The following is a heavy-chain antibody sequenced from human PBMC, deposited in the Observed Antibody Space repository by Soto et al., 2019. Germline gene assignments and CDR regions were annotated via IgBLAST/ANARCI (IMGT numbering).Heavy chain of an antibody. CDR2: INHSGST. CDR1: GGSFSGYY. V-gene: IGHV4-34*01. CDR3: ARGVVERYCSGGSCYAETNWFDP. D-gene: IGHD2-15*01. J-gene: IGHJ5*02. Sequence: SETLPTCAVYGGSFSGYYWSWIRQPPGKGLEWIGEINHSGSTNYNPSLKSRVTISVDTSKNQFSLKLSSVTAADTAVYYCARGVVERYCSGGSCYAETNWFDPWGQGTLVTVSS.